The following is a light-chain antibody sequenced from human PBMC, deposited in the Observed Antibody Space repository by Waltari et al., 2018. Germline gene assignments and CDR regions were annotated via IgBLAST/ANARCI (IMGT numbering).Light chain of an antibody. V-gene: IGKV3-15*01. CDR1: QSVSSN. Sequence: VVLTQSPATLSVSPGESAIISCRASQSVSSNLAWYQQKPGQAPRLLIYDASTMPSSIPARFRGSGSGTEFTLTINNLQSEDSATYYCQQYNRWPPITFGQGTRLDIK. CDR2: DAS. J-gene: IGKJ5*01. CDR3: QQYNRWPPIT.